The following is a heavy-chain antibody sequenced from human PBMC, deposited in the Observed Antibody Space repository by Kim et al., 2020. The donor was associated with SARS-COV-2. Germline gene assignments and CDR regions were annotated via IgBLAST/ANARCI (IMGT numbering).Heavy chain of an antibody. D-gene: IGHD4-17*01. Sequence: GGSLRLSCAASGFTFSSYGMHWVRQAPGKGLEWVAVISYDGSNKYYADSVKGRFTISRDNSKNTLYLQMNSLRAEYTAVYYCAKDMADDYGSFDYWGQGTLVTVSS. J-gene: IGHJ4*02. V-gene: IGHV3-30*18. CDR3: AKDMADDYGSFDY. CDR1: GFTFSSYG. CDR2: ISYDGSNK.